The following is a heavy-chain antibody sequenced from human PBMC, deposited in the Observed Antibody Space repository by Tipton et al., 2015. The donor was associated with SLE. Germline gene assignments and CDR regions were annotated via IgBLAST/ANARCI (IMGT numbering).Heavy chain of an antibody. CDR3: ARVGDCSGGSCLYWYFDL. CDR1: GFTVSSNY. D-gene: IGHD2-15*01. J-gene: IGHJ2*01. V-gene: IGHV3-53*05. Sequence: SLRLYCAASGFTVSSNYMSWVRQAPGKGLEWVSVIYSGGSTYYADSVKGRFTISRDNSKNTLYLQMNSLRAEDTAVYYCARVGDCSGGSCLYWYFDLWGRGTLVTVSS. CDR2: IYSGGST.